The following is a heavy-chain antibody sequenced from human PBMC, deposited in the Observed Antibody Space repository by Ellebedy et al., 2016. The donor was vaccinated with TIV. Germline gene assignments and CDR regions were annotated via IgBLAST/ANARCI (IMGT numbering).Heavy chain of an antibody. CDR2: IYTGDST. V-gene: IGHV3-53*01. Sequence: PGGSLRLSCAASGFSVSSNYVSWVRQAPGKGLEWVSYIYTGDSTYHADSVKGRFTISRDNSKNTVSLQMNSPRVEDTAVYYCARVRSSAFEIWGQGTMVTVSS. J-gene: IGHJ3*02. CDR3: ARVRSSAFEI. CDR1: GFSVSSNY.